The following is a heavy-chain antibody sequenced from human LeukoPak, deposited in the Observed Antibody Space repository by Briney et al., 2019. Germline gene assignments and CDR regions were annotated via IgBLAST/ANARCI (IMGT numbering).Heavy chain of an antibody. CDR2: IKRDGSEE. D-gene: IGHD3-10*01. CDR3: ASSATVRVGLDI. J-gene: IGHJ3*02. CDR1: GFTFSNYW. V-gene: IGHV3-7*05. Sequence: GSLRLSCAASGFTFSNYWMSWVRQAPGKGLEWVANIKRDGSEEYYVDSVKGRFTISRDNAKSSLYLQMNSLRAEDTAVYYCASSATVRVGLDIWGQGTMATVSS.